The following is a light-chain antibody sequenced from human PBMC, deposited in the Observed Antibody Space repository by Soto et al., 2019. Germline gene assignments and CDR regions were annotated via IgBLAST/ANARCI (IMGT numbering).Light chain of an antibody. CDR1: SSDVGNHNL. CDR3: CSYAGSTTYVM. J-gene: IGLJ3*02. Sequence: QSALTQPASVSGSPGQSITISCIGTSSDVGNHNLVSWYQLHPGEAPKLIIYEVSKRPSGVSNRFSGSKSDNAASLTISGLQAEDEAVYYCCSYAGSTTYVMFGGGTQLTVL. V-gene: IGLV2-23*02. CDR2: EVS.